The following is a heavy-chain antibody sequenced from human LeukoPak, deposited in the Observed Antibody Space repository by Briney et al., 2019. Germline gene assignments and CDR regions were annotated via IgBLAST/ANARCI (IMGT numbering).Heavy chain of an antibody. V-gene: IGHV3-30-3*01. J-gene: IGHJ4*02. CDR1: GFTFSSYA. Sequence: PGRSLRLSCAASGFTFSSYAMHWVRQAPGKGLEWVAVISYDGSNKYYADSVKGRFTISRDNSKNTLYLQMNSLRAEDTAVYYCAREGGDSRHYFDYWGQGTLATVSS. D-gene: IGHD2-21*02. CDR3: AREGGDSRHYFDY. CDR2: ISYDGSNK.